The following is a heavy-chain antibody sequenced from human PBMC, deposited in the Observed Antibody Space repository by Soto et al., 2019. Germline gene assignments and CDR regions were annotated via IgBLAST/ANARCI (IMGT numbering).Heavy chain of an antibody. D-gene: IGHD3-22*01. CDR3: TTIQESYDSSGYYPPGEI. Sequence: GGSLRLSCAASGLTFRVAWMNWVRPAPGKGLEWVGRIKSNADGATTDYAAPVKGRFTISRDDSENTLYLHMNSLKTDDTAVYYCTTIQESYDSSGYYPPGEIWGQGTMVTVSS. V-gene: IGHV3-15*07. CDR2: IKSNADGATT. CDR1: GLTFRVAW. J-gene: IGHJ3*02.